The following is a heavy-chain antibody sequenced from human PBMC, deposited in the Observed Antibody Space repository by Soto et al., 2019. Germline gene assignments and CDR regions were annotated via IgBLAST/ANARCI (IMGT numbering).Heavy chain of an antibody. CDR2: ISYDGSNK. J-gene: IGHJ6*02. D-gene: IGHD5-18*01. CDR3: ARDFRYSYGYGVFEPYYGMDV. V-gene: IGHV3-30-3*01. Sequence: GGSLRLSCAASGFTFSSYAMHWVRQAPGKGLEWVAVISYDGSNKYYADSVKGRFTISRDNSKNTLYLQMNSLRAEDTAVYYCARDFRYSYGYGVFEPYYGMDVWGQGTTVTVSS. CDR1: GFTFSSYA.